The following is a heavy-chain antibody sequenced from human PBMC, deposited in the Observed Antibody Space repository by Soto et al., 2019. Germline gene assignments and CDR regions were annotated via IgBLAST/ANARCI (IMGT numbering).Heavy chain of an antibody. Sequence: QVQLVQSGAEVKKPGASVKVSCKASGYTFTGYYMHWVRQDPGQGLEWMGWINPHSGGTNYAQKFHGWVTMTRDTSISTAYMELSRPRSDDTAVYYCASGGFGELRGVSFYYYGMYVWGQGTTVTVSS. CDR1: GYTFTGYY. CDR2: INPHSGGT. V-gene: IGHV1-2*04. J-gene: IGHJ6*02. CDR3: ASGGFGELRGVSFYYYGMYV. D-gene: IGHD3-10*01.